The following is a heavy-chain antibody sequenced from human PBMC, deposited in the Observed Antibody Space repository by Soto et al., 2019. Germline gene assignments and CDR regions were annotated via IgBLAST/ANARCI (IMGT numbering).Heavy chain of an antibody. CDR2: ISYDGSNK. V-gene: IGHV3-30-3*01. J-gene: IGHJ4*02. CDR3: ARDGEYRKQWLVVYYFDY. Sequence: PGGSLRLSCAASGFTFSSYAMHWVRQAPGKGLEWVAVISYDGSNKYYADSVKGRFTISRDNSKNTLYLQMNSLRAEDTAVYYCARDGEYRKQWLVVYYFDYWGQGTLVTVSS. D-gene: IGHD6-19*01. CDR1: GFTFSSYA.